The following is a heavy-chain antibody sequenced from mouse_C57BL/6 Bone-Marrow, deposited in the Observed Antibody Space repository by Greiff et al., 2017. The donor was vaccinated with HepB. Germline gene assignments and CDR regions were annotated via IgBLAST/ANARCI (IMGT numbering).Heavy chain of an antibody. Sequence: EVNLVESGEGLVKPGGSLKLSCAASGFTFSSYAMSWVRQTPEKRLEWVAYISSGGDYIYYADTVKGRFTISRDNARNTLYLQMSSLKSEDTAMYYCTRAYYSNFYWYFDVWGTGTTVTVSS. J-gene: IGHJ1*03. V-gene: IGHV5-9-1*02. CDR1: GFTFSSYA. D-gene: IGHD2-5*01. CDR2: ISSGGDYI. CDR3: TRAYYSNFYWYFDV.